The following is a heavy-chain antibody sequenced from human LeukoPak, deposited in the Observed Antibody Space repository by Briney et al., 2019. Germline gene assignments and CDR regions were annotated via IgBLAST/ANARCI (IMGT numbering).Heavy chain of an antibody. CDR1: GFTFSSYG. CDR3: AKAAGSFYDFWSGYYTYNYFDY. V-gene: IGHV3-33*06. CDR2: IWYDGSNK. D-gene: IGHD3-3*01. J-gene: IGHJ4*02. Sequence: GGSLRLSCAASGFTFSSYGMHWVRQAPGKGLEWVAVIWYDGSNKYYADSVKGRFTISRDNSKNTLYLQMNSLRAEDTAVYYCAKAAGSFYDFWSGYYTYNYFDYWGQGTLVTVSS.